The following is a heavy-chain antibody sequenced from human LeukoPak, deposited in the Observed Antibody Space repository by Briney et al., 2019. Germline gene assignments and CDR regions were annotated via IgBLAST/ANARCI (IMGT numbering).Heavy chain of an antibody. V-gene: IGHV3-72*01. D-gene: IGHD3-3*01. CDR2: SRNKANSYTT. CDR1: GFTFSDHY. J-gene: IGHJ4*02. Sequence: GGSLRLSCAASGFTFSDHYMDWVRQAPGKGLEWVGRSRNKANSYTTGYAASVKGRFTISRDDSKNSLYLQMNSLKTEDTAVYYCAKGDYDFWSGYLDYWGQGTLVTVSS. CDR3: AKGDYDFWSGYLDY.